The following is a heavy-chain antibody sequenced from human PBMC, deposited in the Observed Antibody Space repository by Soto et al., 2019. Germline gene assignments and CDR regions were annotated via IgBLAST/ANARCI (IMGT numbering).Heavy chain of an antibody. D-gene: IGHD3-10*01. CDR3: ASVLGSRRSGSYPSY. CDR2: ISTNNDAI. J-gene: IGHJ4*02. Sequence: GGSLRLSCAASGFSISDCSMNWVRRAPGKGLEWISYISTNNDAIHYADSVKGRFTISRDNAKNSLYLQMNSLRAEDTALYYCASVLGSRRSGSYPSYWGQGTLVTVSS. CDR1: GFSISDCS. V-gene: IGHV3-48*01.